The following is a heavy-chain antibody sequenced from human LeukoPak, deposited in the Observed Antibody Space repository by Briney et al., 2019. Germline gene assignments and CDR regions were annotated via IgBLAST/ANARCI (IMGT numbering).Heavy chain of an antibody. CDR3: ATFGVIRGITYFDY. CDR2: IRFDGSNK. D-gene: IGHD3-10*01. CDR1: GLTFSTYG. J-gene: IGHJ4*02. Sequence: QTGGSLRLSCAASGLTFSTYGMHWVRQAPGKGLEWVAFIRFDGSNKNYADSVKGLFTISRDNSKNTLYLQMNSLRPEDTAVYYCATFGVIRGITYFDYWGQGTLVTVSS. V-gene: IGHV3-30*02.